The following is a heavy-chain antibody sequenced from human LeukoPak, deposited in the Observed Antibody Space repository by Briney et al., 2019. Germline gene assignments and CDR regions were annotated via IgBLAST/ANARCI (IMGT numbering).Heavy chain of an antibody. D-gene: IGHD3-10*01. CDR3: AKDPLYPYYYGSGSYPKDAFDI. CDR2: ISGSGGST. J-gene: IGHJ3*02. V-gene: IGHV3-23*01. CDR1: GFTFSSYA. Sequence: GGSLRLSCAASGFTFSSYAMSWVRQAPGKGLEWVSAISGSGGSTYYADSVKGRFTISRDNSKNTLYLRMNSLRAEDTAVYYCAKDPLYPYYYGSGSYPKDAFDIWGQGTMVTVSS.